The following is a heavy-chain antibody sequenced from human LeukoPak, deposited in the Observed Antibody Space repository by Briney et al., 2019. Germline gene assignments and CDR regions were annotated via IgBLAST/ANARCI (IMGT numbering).Heavy chain of an antibody. Sequence: PGGSLRLSCAAAGFTFSSYGMSWVRQAPGKGLEWVSGISGSGGGTYYADSVKGRFTISRDNSKNTLYLQMNSLRAEDTAVYYCAKEYSSGWYDYWGQGTLVTVSS. CDR1: GFTFSSYG. J-gene: IGHJ4*02. V-gene: IGHV3-23*01. CDR3: AKEYSSGWYDY. CDR2: ISGSGGGT. D-gene: IGHD6-19*01.